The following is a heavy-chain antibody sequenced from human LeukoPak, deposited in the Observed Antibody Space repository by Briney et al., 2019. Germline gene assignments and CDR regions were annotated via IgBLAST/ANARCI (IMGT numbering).Heavy chain of an antibody. CDR1: GYTFTSYY. CDR3: ARPQRAYYYDSSGYYLDY. V-gene: IGHV1-46*01. Sequence: ASVKVSCKASGYTFTSYYMHWVRQAPGQGLVWMGIINPSGGSTSYAQKFQGRVTMTRDTSTSTVYMELSSLRSEDTAVYYCARPQRAYYYDSSGYYLDYWGQGTLVTVSS. D-gene: IGHD3-22*01. CDR2: INPSGGST. J-gene: IGHJ4*02.